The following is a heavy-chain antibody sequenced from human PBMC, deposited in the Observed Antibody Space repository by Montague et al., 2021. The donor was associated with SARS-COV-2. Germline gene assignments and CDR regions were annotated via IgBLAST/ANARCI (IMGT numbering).Heavy chain of an antibody. CDR3: ARIPVGSKYYFDF. CDR1: GDSVSSNIVT. CDR2: KYYRSKWYN. D-gene: IGHD2-2*01. Sequence: CAISGDSVSSNIVTWNWIRQSPSRGLEWLGRKYYRSKWYNDYAESVKSRITIDPDTSKHQFSLHLNSVTPEDTAVYYCARIPVGSKYYFDFWGQGTLVTVSS. V-gene: IGHV6-1*01. J-gene: IGHJ4*02.